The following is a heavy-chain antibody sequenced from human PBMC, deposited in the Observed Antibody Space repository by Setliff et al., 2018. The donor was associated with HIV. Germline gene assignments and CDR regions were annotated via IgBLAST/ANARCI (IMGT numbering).Heavy chain of an antibody. CDR1: GGSISSSSYY. V-gene: IGHV4-39*01. D-gene: IGHD3-22*01. Sequence: PSETLSLTCTVSGGSISSSSYYWGWIRQPPGKGLEWIGNIYYSGSTYYNPSLKSRVTISVDTSENQFSLRLNSVTAADTAVYYCARYRYYYDSSGYGRWCDPWGQGTLVTVSS. CDR2: IYYSGST. CDR3: ARYRYYYDSSGYGRWCDP. J-gene: IGHJ5*02.